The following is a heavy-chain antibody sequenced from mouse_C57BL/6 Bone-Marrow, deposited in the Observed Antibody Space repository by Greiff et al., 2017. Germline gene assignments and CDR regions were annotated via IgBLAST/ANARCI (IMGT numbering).Heavy chain of an antibody. V-gene: IGHV1-69*01. CDR3: ARDSIYYGSSYWYFDV. D-gene: IGHD1-1*01. Sequence: VQLQQPGAELVMPGASVKLSCKASGYTFTSYWMHWVKQRPGQGLEWIGEIDPSDSYTNYNQKFKGKSTLTVDKSSSTAYMQLSSLTSEDSAVYYCARDSIYYGSSYWYFDVWGTGTTVTVSS. CDR2: IDPSDSYT. J-gene: IGHJ1*03. CDR1: GYTFTSYW.